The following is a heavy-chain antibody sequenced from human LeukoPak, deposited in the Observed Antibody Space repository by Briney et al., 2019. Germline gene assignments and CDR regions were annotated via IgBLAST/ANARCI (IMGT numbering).Heavy chain of an antibody. D-gene: IGHD3-16*01. J-gene: IGHJ4*02. Sequence: SETLSLTCTVSGGSIHTYNWIWIRQPAGKGLEWIGRNNIAGQGYYNPSLKSRVTISVDRPNNQFSLELTSVTAADTAVYFCARDREHSYASDLDHWGQGILVTVSS. CDR2: NNIAGQG. CDR3: ARDREHSYASDLDH. CDR1: GGSIHTYN. V-gene: IGHV4-4*07.